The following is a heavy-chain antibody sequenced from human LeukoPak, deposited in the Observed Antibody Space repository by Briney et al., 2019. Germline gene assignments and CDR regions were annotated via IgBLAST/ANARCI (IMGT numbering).Heavy chain of an antibody. CDR2: MDPNSGNT. CDR1: GYTFTSYD. J-gene: IGHJ5*02. CDR3: ARSRAIVVVPGAPDTRWFDP. Sequence: ASVKVSCKASGYTFTSYDINWVRQATGQGLEWMGWMDPNSGNTGYAQKFQGRVTMTRNTSISTAYMELSSLRSEDTAVYYCARSRAIVVVPGAPDTRWFDPWGQGTLVTVSS. V-gene: IGHV1-8*01. D-gene: IGHD2-2*01.